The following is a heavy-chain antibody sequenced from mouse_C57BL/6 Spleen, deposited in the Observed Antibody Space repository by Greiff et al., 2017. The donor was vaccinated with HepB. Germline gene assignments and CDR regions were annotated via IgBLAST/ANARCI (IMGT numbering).Heavy chain of an antibody. V-gene: IGHV1-61*01. CDR1: GYTFTSYW. Sequence: QVQLQQPGAELVRPGSSVKLSCKASGYTFTSYWMDWVKQRPGQGLEWIGNIYPSDSETHYNQKFKDKATLTVDKSSSTAYMQLSSLTSEDSAVYYCARRATVAYYFDYWGKGTTLTVSS. J-gene: IGHJ2*01. CDR3: ARRATVAYYFDY. D-gene: IGHD1-1*01. CDR2: IYPSDSET.